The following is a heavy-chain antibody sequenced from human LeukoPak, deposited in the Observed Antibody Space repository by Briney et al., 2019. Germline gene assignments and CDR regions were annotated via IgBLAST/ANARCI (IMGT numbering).Heavy chain of an antibody. V-gene: IGHV4-30-4*01. CDR1: AGSVSNGNYY. CDR3: ARDEY. Sequence: SETLSLTCTVSAGSVSNGNYYWSWLRQPPGKGLEWIGYIYYSGSTYYNPSLKSRVTISVDRSKNQFSLKLSSVTAADTAVYYCARDEYWGQGTLVTVSS. J-gene: IGHJ4*02. CDR2: IYYSGST.